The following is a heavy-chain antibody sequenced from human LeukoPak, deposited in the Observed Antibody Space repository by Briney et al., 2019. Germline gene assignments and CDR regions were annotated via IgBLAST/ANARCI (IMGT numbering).Heavy chain of an antibody. CDR3: TRALYCSAGSCYSNF. D-gene: IGHD2-15*01. CDR1: GGSISSNNYY. J-gene: IGHJ4*02. Sequence: PSETLSLTCTVSGGSISSNNYYFVWIRQSPGKGLEWIGHMFDSGDTIYNPSLKSRVTITIDRSKNQFSLKLSSVTAADTAVYYCTRALYCSAGSCYSNFWGQGSLATVSS. CDR2: MFDSGDT. V-gene: IGHV4-39*07.